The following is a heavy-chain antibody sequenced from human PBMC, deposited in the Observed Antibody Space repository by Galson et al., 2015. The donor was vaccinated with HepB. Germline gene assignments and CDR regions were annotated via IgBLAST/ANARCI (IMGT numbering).Heavy chain of an antibody. D-gene: IGHD2-8*01. V-gene: IGHV1-2*02. CDR3: ARGGAGGYCTNGVCFDYFDY. J-gene: IGHJ4*02. CDR2: INPNSGGT. CDR1: GYTFTGYY. Sequence: SVKVSCKASGYTFTGYYMHWVRQAPGQGLEWMGWINPNSGGTNYAQKFQGRVTMTRDTSISTAYMELSRLRSDDTAVYYCARGGAGGYCTNGVCFDYFDYWGQGTLVTVSS.